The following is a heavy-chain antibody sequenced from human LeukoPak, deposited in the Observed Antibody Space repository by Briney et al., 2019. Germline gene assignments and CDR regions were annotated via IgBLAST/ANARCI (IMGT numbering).Heavy chain of an antibody. CDR2: LSTTGGST. V-gene: IGHV3-23*01. Sequence: PGGSLRLSCAASGFTLSTYWMSWVRQAPGKGLEWVSVLSTTGGSTYYADSVKGRFTISRDNSNNTLFLQINSLRAEDTAVYYCAKLRYGFYFGMDVWGQGTTVSVSS. J-gene: IGHJ6*02. CDR1: GFTLSTYW. CDR3: AKLRYGFYFGMDV. D-gene: IGHD4-17*01.